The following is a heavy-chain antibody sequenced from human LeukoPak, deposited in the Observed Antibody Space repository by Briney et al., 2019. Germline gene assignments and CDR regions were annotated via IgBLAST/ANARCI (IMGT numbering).Heavy chain of an antibody. CDR3: AKDNRRHYTSGPNPDSLH. D-gene: IGHD6-19*01. CDR2: ISWNSGSI. J-gene: IGHJ4*02. V-gene: IGHV3-9*01. Sequence: GRSLRLSCAGSGFIFNNYAVHWVRQPPGKGLEWVSGISWNSGSIDYADSVKGRFTISRDNAKNSLYLQMNSLRVEDTAFYYCAKDNRRHYTSGPNPDSLHWGQGALVTVSS. CDR1: GFIFNNYA.